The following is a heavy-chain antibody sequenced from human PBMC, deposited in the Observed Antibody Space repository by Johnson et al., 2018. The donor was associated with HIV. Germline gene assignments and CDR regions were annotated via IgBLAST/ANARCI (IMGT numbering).Heavy chain of an antibody. Sequence: QVQLVESGGGVVQPGGSLRLSCAASGFTFSNYGMHWVRQAPGKGLEWVAFIRYDGSNKYYADSVKGRFTISRDNSKNTLYLQMNSLRAEDTAVYYCARDKANWGPSRDVGAFDIWGQGTMVTVSS. D-gene: IGHD7-27*01. CDR2: IRYDGSNK. J-gene: IGHJ3*02. CDR3: ARDKANWGPSRDVGAFDI. CDR1: GFTFSNYG. V-gene: IGHV3-30*02.